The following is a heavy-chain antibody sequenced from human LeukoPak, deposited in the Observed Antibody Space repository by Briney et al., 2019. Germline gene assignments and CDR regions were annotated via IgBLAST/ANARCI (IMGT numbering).Heavy chain of an antibody. CDR2: IYYSGST. J-gene: IGHJ4*02. V-gene: IGHV4-39*01. D-gene: IGHD3-10*01. Sequence: SETLSLTCTVSGGSISSSSYYWGWIRQPPGKGLEWIGSIYYSGSTYYNPSLKSRVTISVDTSKNQFSLKLSSVTAADTAVYYCASKLRITMVRGVIGYWGQGTLVTVSS. CDR3: ASKLRITMVRGVIGY. CDR1: GGSISSSSYY.